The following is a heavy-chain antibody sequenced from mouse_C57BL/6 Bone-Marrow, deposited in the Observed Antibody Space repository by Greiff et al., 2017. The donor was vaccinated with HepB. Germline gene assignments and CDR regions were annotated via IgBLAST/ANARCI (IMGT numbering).Heavy chain of an antibody. CDR2: INPDSSTI. CDR3: ARPNYGSSYGWYFDV. V-gene: IGHV4-1*01. Sequence: EVKLLESGGGLVQPGGSLKLSCAASGIDFSRYWMSWVRRAPGKGLEWIGEINPDSSTINYAPSLKDKFIISRDNAKNTLYLQMSKVRSEDTALYYCARPNYGSSYGWYFDVWGTGTTVTVSS. D-gene: IGHD1-1*01. CDR1: GIDFSRYW. J-gene: IGHJ1*03.